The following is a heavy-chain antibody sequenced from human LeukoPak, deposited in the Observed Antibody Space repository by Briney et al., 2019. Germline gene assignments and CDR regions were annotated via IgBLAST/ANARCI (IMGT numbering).Heavy chain of an antibody. V-gene: IGHV4-34*01. Sequence: SSETLSLTCAVYGGSFSGYYWSWIRQPPGKGLEWIGEINHSGSTNYNPSLKSRVTISVDTSKNQFSLKLSSVTAADTAVYYCARLRQGGYSYGRGYYYYMDVWGKGTTVTISS. CDR2: INHSGST. D-gene: IGHD5-18*01. CDR1: GGSFSGYY. J-gene: IGHJ6*03. CDR3: ARLRQGGYSYGRGYYYYMDV.